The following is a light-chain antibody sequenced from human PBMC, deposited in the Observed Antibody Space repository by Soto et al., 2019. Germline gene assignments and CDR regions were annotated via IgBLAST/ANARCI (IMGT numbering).Light chain of an antibody. CDR2: EAS. CDR3: QQYDNFPWT. J-gene: IGKJ1*01. V-gene: IGKV1-5*03. CDR1: QSIGGW. Sequence: DIQVTQSPSTLSASLGDRVTITCRASQSIGGWLAWYQQQPGRAPKLLIYEASTLDSGVPSRFRGSGFGTEFTLTISSLQPADFATYYCQQYDNFPWTFGQGTKVEIK.